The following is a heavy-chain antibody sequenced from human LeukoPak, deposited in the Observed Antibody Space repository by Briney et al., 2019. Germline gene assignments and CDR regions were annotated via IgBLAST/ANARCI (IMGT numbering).Heavy chain of an antibody. CDR2: IIPIFGTA. CDR1: GGTFSSYA. Sequence: ASVKVSCEASGGTFSSYAISWVRQAPGQGLEWMGGIIPIFGTANYAQKFQGRVTITADESTSTAYMELSSLRSEDTAVYYCARGGDIVVVPAAMRFDYWGQGTLVTVSS. J-gene: IGHJ4*02. V-gene: IGHV1-69*13. CDR3: ARGGDIVVVPAAMRFDY. D-gene: IGHD2-2*01.